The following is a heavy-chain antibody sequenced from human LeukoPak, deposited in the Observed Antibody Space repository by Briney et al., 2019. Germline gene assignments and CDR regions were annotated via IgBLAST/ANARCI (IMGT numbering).Heavy chain of an antibody. D-gene: IGHD2-2*01. CDR3: ASQLRGGYCSSTSCSRTFGD. Sequence: PSETLSLTCAVSGDSISSGGYSWSWIRQPPGKCLEWIGYIDHSGSTYYNPSLKSRVTISVDRSKNQFSLKLSSVTAADTAVYYCASQLRGGYCSSTSCSRTFGDWGQGTLVTVSS. CDR2: IDHSGST. CDR1: GDSISSGGYS. V-gene: IGHV4-30-2*01. J-gene: IGHJ4*02.